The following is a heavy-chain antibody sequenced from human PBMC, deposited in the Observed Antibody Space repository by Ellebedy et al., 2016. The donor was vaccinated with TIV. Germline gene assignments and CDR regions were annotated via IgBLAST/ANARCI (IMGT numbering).Heavy chain of an antibody. CDR2: IKQDGSEK. J-gene: IGHJ4*02. V-gene: IGHV3-7*01. CDR1: GFTFSSYW. CDR3: ANTVGSTPGGDY. Sequence: GESLKISXAASGFTFSSYWMSWVRQAPGKGLEWVANIKQDGSEKYYVDSVKGRFTISRDNAKNSLYLQMNSLRADDTAVYYCANTVGSTPGGDYWGQGTLVTVSS. D-gene: IGHD1-26*01.